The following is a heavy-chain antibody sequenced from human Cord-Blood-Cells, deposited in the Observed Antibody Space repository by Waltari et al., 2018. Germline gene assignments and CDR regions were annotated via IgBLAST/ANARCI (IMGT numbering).Heavy chain of an antibody. Sequence: EVQLVESGGGLVKPGGSLRLSCAASGFTFGSYSMTWVRQAPGKGLEWVSSISSSSSYIYYADSVKGRFTISRDNAKNSLYLQMNSLRAEDTAVYYCASGTGDRDAFDIWGQGTMVTVSS. CDR2: ISSSSSYI. CDR3: ASGTGDRDAFDI. J-gene: IGHJ3*02. D-gene: IGHD7-27*01. CDR1: GFTFGSYS. V-gene: IGHV3-21*01.